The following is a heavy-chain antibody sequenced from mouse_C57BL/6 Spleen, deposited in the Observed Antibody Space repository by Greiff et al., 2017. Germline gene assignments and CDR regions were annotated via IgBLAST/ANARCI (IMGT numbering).Heavy chain of an antibody. J-gene: IGHJ2*01. CDR2: IYPGDGDT. D-gene: IGHD1-1*01. Sequence: VQLQQSGPELVKPGASVKISCKASGYAFSSSWMNWVKQRPGKGLEWIGRIYPGDGDTNYNGKFKGKATLTADKSSSTAYMQLSSLTSEDSAVYFCARWEIYYYGSYYFDYWGQGTTLTVSS. V-gene: IGHV1-82*01. CDR3: ARWEIYYYGSYYFDY. CDR1: GYAFSSSW.